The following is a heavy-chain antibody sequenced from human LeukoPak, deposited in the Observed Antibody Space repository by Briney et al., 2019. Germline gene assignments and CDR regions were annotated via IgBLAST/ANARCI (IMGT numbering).Heavy chain of an antibody. V-gene: IGHV3-23*01. J-gene: IGHJ6*02. CDR1: GFTFSSSA. D-gene: IGHD3-10*01. CDR3: AKGPYYGSGSSYYYYGLDV. Sequence: GGSLRLSCAASGFTFSSSAMSWVRQAPGKGLEWVSAISGSGSTYYADSVKGRFTISRDYSKTTLYLQMNSLRAEDTAVYYCAKGPYYGSGSSYYYYGLDVWGQGTTVTVSS. CDR2: ISGSGST.